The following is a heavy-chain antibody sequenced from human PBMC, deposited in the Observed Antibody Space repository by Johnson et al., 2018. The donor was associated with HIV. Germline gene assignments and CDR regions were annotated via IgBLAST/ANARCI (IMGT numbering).Heavy chain of an antibody. J-gene: IGHJ3*02. CDR3: ARAYNDAFDI. CDR1: GFTFNSYA. Sequence: QVQLVESGGGVVQPGRSLRLSCAASGFTFNSYAMHWVRQAPGRGLEWVAVISYDGSNKYYADSVKGRFTISRDNSKNTLYLQMNSLRAEDTAVFYCARAYNDAFDIWGQGTMVTASS. CDR2: ISYDGSNK. V-gene: IGHV3-30-3*01. D-gene: IGHD5-24*01.